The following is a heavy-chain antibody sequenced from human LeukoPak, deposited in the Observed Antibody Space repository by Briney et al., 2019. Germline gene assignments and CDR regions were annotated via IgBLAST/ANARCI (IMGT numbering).Heavy chain of an antibody. Sequence: SETLSLTCTVSGASISSYYWSWIRQPPGKGLEWIGYLYYSGSTNYNPSLKSRVTISVDTSKNQFSLKLSSVTAADTAVYYCARRGGDYGMDVWGQGTTVTVSS. CDR3: ARRGGDYGMDV. J-gene: IGHJ6*02. CDR1: GASISSYY. V-gene: IGHV4-59*08. D-gene: IGHD1-26*01. CDR2: LYYSGST.